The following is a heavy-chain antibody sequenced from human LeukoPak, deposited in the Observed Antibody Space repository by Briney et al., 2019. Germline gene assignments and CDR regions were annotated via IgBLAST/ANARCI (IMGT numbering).Heavy chain of an antibody. CDR1: GGTFSSYA. V-gene: IGHV1-69*04. Sequence: SVKVSCKASGGTFSSYAISWVRQAPGQGLEWMGRIIPILGIANYAQKFQGRVTITADKSTSTAYMELSSLRSEDTAVYYCARDQGRFGELPIVWGQGTLATVSS. CDR3: ARDQGRFGELPIV. J-gene: IGHJ4*02. D-gene: IGHD3-10*01. CDR2: IIPILGIA.